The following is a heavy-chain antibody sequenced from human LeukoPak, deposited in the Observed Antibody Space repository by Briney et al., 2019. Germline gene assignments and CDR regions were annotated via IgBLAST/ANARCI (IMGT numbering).Heavy chain of an antibody. Sequence: ASVKVSCKASGYTFTSYGISWVRQAPGQGLEWMGWISPYNGSTNYAQKLQGRVTMTTDTTTSTAYMELRRLRSDDTAVYYCASISGGYGPYICYWGQGTLVTVSS. CDR2: ISPYNGST. CDR3: ASISGGYGPYICY. J-gene: IGHJ4*02. D-gene: IGHD5-18*01. CDR1: GYTFTSYG. V-gene: IGHV1-18*01.